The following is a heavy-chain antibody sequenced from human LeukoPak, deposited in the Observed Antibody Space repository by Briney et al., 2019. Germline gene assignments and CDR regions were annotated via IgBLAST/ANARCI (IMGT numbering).Heavy chain of an antibody. D-gene: IGHD3-22*01. CDR1: GGSISSYY. CDR2: IFSSGST. J-gene: IGHJ4*02. V-gene: IGHV4-4*07. CDR3: ARHYYDSSGYYYISYFDY. Sequence: SETLSLTCTVSGGSISSYYWSWLRQPAGKGLEWIGRIFSSGSTNYNPSLKSRVTISVDTSKNQFSLKLSSVTAADTAVYYCARHYYDSSGYYYISYFDYWGQGTLVTVSS.